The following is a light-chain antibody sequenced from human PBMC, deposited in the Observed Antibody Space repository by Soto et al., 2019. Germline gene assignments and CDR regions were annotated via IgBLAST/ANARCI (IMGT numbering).Light chain of an antibody. CDR2: KAS. V-gene: IGKV1-5*03. CDR3: QQYVRPCS. CDR1: QSISSW. J-gene: IGKJ2*04. Sequence: DIQMTQSPSTLSASVGDRVTITCRASQSISSWLAWYQQKPGKAPKLLIYKASNLESGVPSRFIGSGSGTEFTLTISSLQPDDFANYYCQQYVRPCSFGQGTQLKIK.